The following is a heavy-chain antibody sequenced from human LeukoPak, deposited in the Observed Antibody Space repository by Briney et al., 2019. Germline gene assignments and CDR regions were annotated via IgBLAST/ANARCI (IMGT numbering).Heavy chain of an antibody. CDR2: ISTDGSNK. CDR3: AKDRGSPRYCSSTSCYTEGFMDV. CDR1: GFTFSNYG. V-gene: IGHV3-30*18. D-gene: IGHD2-2*02. Sequence: GGSLRLSCTASGFTFSNYGLHWVRQAPGKGLEWVALISTDGSNKNYADFVKGRFTISRDNSKNTLFLQMNSLRAEDTAVYYCAKDRGSPRYCSSTSCYTEGFMDVWGKGTTVTVSS. J-gene: IGHJ6*03.